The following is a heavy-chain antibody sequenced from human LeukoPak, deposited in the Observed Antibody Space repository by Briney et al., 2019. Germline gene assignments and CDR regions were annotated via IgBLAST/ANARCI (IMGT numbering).Heavy chain of an antibody. CDR1: GGSVSGYY. Sequence: SETLSLTCAVYGGSVSGYYWSWIRQPPGKGLEWIGEINHSGTTNYNPSLKSRVNISVDLSKNQFSLKVHSVTAADTALYYCARGGTYSSSPPPWFDPWGQGIAVAVSS. D-gene: IGHD6-6*01. CDR2: INHSGTT. J-gene: IGHJ5*02. CDR3: ARGGTYSSSPPPWFDP. V-gene: IGHV4-34*01.